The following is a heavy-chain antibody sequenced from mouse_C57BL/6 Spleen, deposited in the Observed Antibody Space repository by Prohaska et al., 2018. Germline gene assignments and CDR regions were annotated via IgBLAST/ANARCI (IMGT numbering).Heavy chain of an antibody. V-gene: IGHV3-6*01. CDR2: ISYDGSN. J-gene: IGHJ2*01. Sequence: DVQLQESGPGLVKPSQSLSLTCSVTGYSITSGYYWNWIRQFPGNKLKWMGYISYDGSNNYNPSLKNRISITRDTSKNQFFLKLNSVTTEDTATYYCARGLLRLFDYWGQGTTLTVSS. CDR1: GYSITSGYY. CDR3: ARGLLRLFDY. D-gene: IGHD1-2*01.